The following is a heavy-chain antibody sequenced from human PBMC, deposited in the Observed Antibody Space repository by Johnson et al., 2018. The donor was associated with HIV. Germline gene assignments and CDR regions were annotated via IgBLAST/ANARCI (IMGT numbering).Heavy chain of an antibody. J-gene: IGHJ3*02. CDR1: GFTFSSYA. Sequence: VQLVESGGGVVQPGRSLRLSCAASGFTFSSYAMHWVRQAPGKGLEWVAVISYDGSNKYYADSVKGRFTISRDNSKNTLYLQMNSLRAEDTAIYYCAKEGELGDAFDIWGQGTMVTVSS. CDR2: ISYDGSNK. D-gene: IGHD1-26*01. CDR3: AKEGELGDAFDI. V-gene: IGHV3-30*04.